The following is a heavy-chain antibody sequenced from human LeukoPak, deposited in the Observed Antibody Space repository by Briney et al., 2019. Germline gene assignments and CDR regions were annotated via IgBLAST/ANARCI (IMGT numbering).Heavy chain of an antibody. CDR2: ISGGGEGT. D-gene: IGHD1-26*01. V-gene: IGHV3-23*01. CDR3: AKATGSYPSNPFDY. Sequence: GGSLRLSCAASGFTFSSYAMNWVRQAPGKGLEWVSGISGGGEGTFYADSVKGRFTISRDISKSTLFLQMNSLRVEDTAVYYCAKATGSYPSNPFDYWGQGTLVTVSS. CDR1: GFTFSSYA. J-gene: IGHJ4*02.